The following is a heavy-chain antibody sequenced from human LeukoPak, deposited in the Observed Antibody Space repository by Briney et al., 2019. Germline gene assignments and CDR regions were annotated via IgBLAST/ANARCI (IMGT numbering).Heavy chain of an antibody. J-gene: IGHJ3*02. CDR3: AAGKDVVGSPVGAFDI. CDR2: IYYSGST. V-gene: IGHV4-39*07. Sequence: SETLSLTCTVSGGSISSSSYSWGWIRQPPGKGLEWIGNIYYSGSTFYNPSLASRLTTSVDTSTNQISLRLTSATVADTAVFYCAAGKDVVGSPVGAFDIWGQGTMVTVSS. CDR1: GGSISSSSYS. D-gene: IGHD2-15*01.